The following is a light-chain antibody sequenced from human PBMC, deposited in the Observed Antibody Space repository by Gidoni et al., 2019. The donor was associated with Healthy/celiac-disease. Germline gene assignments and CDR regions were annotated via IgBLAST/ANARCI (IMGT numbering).Light chain of an antibody. Sequence: IQMTQSPSTLSASVGDRVPIACRASQSISSWLAWYQQKPGNAPKLLIYKASSLESGVPSRFSGSGSGTEFTLTISSLQPDDFATYDCQQYNSYPYSFGQGTKLEIK. CDR1: QSISSW. CDR2: KAS. V-gene: IGKV1-5*03. J-gene: IGKJ2*01. CDR3: QQYNSYPYS.